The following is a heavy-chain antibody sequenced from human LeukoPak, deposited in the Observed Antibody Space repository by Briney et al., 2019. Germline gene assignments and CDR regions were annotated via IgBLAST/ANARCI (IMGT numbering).Heavy chain of an antibody. D-gene: IGHD6-13*01. CDR3: ARGQYSSSWYVLGGRPEYYFDY. CDR1: GYSISSGYY. CDR2: IYHSGST. Sequence: PSETLSLTCTVSGYSISSGYYWGWIRQPPGKGLEWIGSIYHSGSTNYNPSLKSRVTISVDTSKNQFSLKLSSVTAADTAVYYCARGQYSSSWYVLGGRPEYYFDYWGQGTLVTVSS. V-gene: IGHV4-38-2*02. J-gene: IGHJ4*02.